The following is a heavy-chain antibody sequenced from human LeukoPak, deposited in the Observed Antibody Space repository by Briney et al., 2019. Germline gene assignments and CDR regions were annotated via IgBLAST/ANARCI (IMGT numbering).Heavy chain of an antibody. CDR3: ARDYGDHAFDC. CDR1: GGSISSYY. Sequence: PSETLSLTCTVSGGSISSYYWSWIRQPPGKGLEWIGFIYYSGSTYYNPSLKSRVTISVDTSKNQFSLKLSSVTAADTAVYFCARDYGDHAFDCWGQGTLVTVSS. D-gene: IGHD4-17*01. J-gene: IGHJ4*02. CDR2: IYYSGST. V-gene: IGHV4-59*04.